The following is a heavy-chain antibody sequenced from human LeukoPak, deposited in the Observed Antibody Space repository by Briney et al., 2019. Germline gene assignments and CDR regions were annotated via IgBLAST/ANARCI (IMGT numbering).Heavy chain of an antibody. J-gene: IGHJ4*02. CDR3: ARDDCSGGSRYSIDY. Sequence: ASVKVSCKASGYTFTGYYMHWVRQAPGQGLEWMGWINPNSGGTNYAQKFQGRVTMTRDTSISTAYMELSRLRSDDTAVYYCARDDCSGGSRYSIDYWGQGTLVTVSS. V-gene: IGHV1-2*02. D-gene: IGHD2-15*01. CDR1: GYTFTGYY. CDR2: INPNSGGT.